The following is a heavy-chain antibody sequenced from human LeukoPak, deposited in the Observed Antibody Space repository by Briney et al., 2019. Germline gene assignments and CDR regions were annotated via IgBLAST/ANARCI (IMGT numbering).Heavy chain of an antibody. CDR2: INHSGST. CDR1: GGSFSGYY. CDR3: ARSSGWPPGFRY. J-gene: IGHJ4*02. Sequence: PSETLSLTRAVYGGSFSGYYWSWIRQPPGKGLEWIGEINHSGSTNYNPSLKSRVTISVDTSKNQFSPRLSSVTAADTAVYYCARSSGWPPGFRYWGQGTLVTVSS. V-gene: IGHV4-34*01. D-gene: IGHD6-19*01.